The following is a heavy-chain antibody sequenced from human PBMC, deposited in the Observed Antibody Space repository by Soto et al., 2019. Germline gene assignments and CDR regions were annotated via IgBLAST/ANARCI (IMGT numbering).Heavy chain of an antibody. CDR3: ASAVPAAIRPQTVVGTAIPHRGAFDI. CDR1: GGTFSSYA. V-gene: IGHV1-69*01. CDR2: IIPIFGTA. Sequence: QVQLVQSGAEVKKPGSSVKVSCKASGGTFSSYAISWVRQAPGQGLEWMGGIIPIFGTANYAQKFQGRVTITADESTSTAYMELSSLRSEDTAVYYCASAVPAAIRPQTVVGTAIPHRGAFDIWGQGTMVTVSS. D-gene: IGHD2-2*02. J-gene: IGHJ3*02.